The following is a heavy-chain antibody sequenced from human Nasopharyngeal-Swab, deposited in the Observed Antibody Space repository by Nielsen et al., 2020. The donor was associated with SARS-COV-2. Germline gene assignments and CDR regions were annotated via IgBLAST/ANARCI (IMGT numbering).Heavy chain of an antibody. CDR2: IWYDGSNK. D-gene: IGHD2-15*01. CDR1: GFTFSSYG. V-gene: IGHV3-33*01. Sequence: GGSLRLSCAASGFTFSSYGMHWVRQAPGKGLEWVAVIWYDGSNKYYADSVKGRFTISRDNSKNTLYLQMNSLRAEDTAVYYCARDVVVVAAFYYYYYGMDVWDQGTTVTVSS. CDR3: ARDVVVVAAFYYYYYGMDV. J-gene: IGHJ6*02.